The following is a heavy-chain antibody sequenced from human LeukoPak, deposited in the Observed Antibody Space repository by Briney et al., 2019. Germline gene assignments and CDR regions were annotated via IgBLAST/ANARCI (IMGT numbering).Heavy chain of an antibody. CDR3: AKAGTPDTAMMHFDY. Sequence: PGGSLRLSCAASGFTFSSYGMHWVRQAPGKGLEWVAFIRYDGSNKYYADSVKGRFTISRDNSKNTLYLQMNSLRAEDTAVYYCAKAGTPDTAMMHFDYWGQGTLATVSS. CDR1: GFTFSSYG. V-gene: IGHV3-30*02. D-gene: IGHD5-18*01. J-gene: IGHJ4*02. CDR2: IRYDGSNK.